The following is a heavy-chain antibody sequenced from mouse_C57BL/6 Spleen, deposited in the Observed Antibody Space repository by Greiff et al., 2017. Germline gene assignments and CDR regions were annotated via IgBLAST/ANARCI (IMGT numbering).Heavy chain of an antibody. CDR2: IDPSDSET. V-gene: IGHV1-52*01. J-gene: IGHJ4*01. Sequence: VQLQQPGAELVRPGSSVKLSCKASGYTFTSYWMHWVKQRPIQGLEWIGNIDPSDSETHYNQKFKDKATLTVDKSSSTAYMQLSSLTSEDSAVYYCARVTGTRYAMDYWGQGTSVTVSS. CDR3: ARVTGTRYAMDY. CDR1: GYTFTSYW. D-gene: IGHD2-14*01.